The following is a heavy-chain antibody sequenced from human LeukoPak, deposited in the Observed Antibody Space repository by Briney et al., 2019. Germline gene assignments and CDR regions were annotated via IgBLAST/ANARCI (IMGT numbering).Heavy chain of an antibody. CDR1: GFTFSSYG. J-gene: IGHJ4*02. Sequence: GGSLRLSCAASGFTFSSYGMHWVRQAPGKGLEWVAVISYDGSNNYYADPAKGRFTISRDNSKNTLYLQMNSLRAEDTAVYYCAKDSGSYKKYYLDYWGQGTLVTVSS. CDR2: ISYDGSNN. D-gene: IGHD3-10*01. V-gene: IGHV3-30*18. CDR3: AKDSGSYKKYYLDY.